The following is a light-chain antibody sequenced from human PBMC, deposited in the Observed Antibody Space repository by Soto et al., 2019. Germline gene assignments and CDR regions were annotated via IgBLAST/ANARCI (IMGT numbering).Light chain of an antibody. V-gene: IGKV3D-15*01. CDR2: ETS. CDR1: QSVSIN. Sequence: EIVMTQSPVTLSVSPGERATLSCRASQSVSINLAWYQQKPGQGPRLLIYETSTRATGIPARFSGSGSGTEFTLTISSLQSEDFAVYYCQQYNNWPPAFTFGPGNKVHIK. J-gene: IGKJ3*01. CDR3: QQYNNWPPAFT.